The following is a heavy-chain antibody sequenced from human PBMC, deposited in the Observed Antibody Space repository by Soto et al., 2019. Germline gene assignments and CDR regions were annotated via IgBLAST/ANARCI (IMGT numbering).Heavy chain of an antibody. D-gene: IGHD3-3*01. CDR2: MNPNSGNT. CDR1: GYAFTSYD. J-gene: IGHJ4*02. CDR3: ARDRSGYCDY. V-gene: IGHV1-8*01. Sequence: QVQLVQSGAEVKKPGASVKVSCKASGYAFTSYDINWVRQAAGQGLECMGWMNPNSGNTGYAQKFXXRVTMTRNTSISTAYMELSSLRSEDTAVYYCARDRSGYCDYWGQGTLVTVSS.